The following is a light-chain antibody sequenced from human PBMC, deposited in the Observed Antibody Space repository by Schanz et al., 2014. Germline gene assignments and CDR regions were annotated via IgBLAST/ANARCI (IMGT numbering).Light chain of an antibody. CDR2: GAS. V-gene: IGKV3-20*01. CDR1: QGVTSNY. CDR3: QQYGSSPRT. J-gene: IGKJ2*01. Sequence: EVVLTQSPGSLSLSPGERGTLSCRASQGVTSNYLAWYQQRPGQAPRLLIYGASYRATGIPARFSGSGSGTDFTLTISRLEPEDFAVYYCQQYGSSPRTFGQGTKLEIK.